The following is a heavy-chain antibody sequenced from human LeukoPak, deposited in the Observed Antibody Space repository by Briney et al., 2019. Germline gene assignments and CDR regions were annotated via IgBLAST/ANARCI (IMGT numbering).Heavy chain of an antibody. V-gene: IGHV4-59*01. Sequence: PSETLSLTCTVSGGSISSYYWSWIRQPPGKGLEWIGYIYYSGSTNYNPSLKSRVTISVDTSKNQFSLKLSSVTAADTAVYYCATTYYYDSSLDWYFDLWGRGTLVTVSS. CDR2: IYYSGST. J-gene: IGHJ2*01. CDR1: GGSISSYY. CDR3: ATTYYYDSSLDWYFDL. D-gene: IGHD3-22*01.